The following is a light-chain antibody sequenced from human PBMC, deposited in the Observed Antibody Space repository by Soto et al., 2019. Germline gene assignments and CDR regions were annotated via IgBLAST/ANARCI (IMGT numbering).Light chain of an antibody. CDR1: SSDVGSYNL. J-gene: IGLJ7*01. CDR2: EGS. V-gene: IGLV2-23*01. Sequence: QSVLTQPASVSGSPGQSITISCTGTSSDVGSYNLVSWYQQHPGKAPKLMIYEGSKRPSGVSNRFSGSKSGNTASLTISGLQAEDEADYYCCSYAGSPVFGTGTQLTVL. CDR3: CSYAGSPV.